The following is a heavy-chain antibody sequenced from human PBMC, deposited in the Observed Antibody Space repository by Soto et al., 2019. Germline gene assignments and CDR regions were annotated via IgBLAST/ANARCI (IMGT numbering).Heavy chain of an antibody. CDR3: ARTYYYDSSGYYPLSHGMDV. V-gene: IGHV1-18*01. D-gene: IGHD3-22*01. Sequence: QVQLVQSGAEVKKPGASVKVSCKASGYTFTTYGINWVRQAPGQGLEWMGWISIYKGNTNYAQKFQGRVTMTTDTSTSTAYMELRSLRSDDTAVYYCARTYYYDSSGYYPLSHGMDVWGQGTKVTVSS. J-gene: IGHJ6*02. CDR1: GYTFTTYG. CDR2: ISIYKGNT.